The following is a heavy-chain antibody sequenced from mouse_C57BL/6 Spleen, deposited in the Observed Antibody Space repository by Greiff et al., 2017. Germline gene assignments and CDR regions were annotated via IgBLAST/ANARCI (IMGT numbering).Heavy chain of an antibody. CDR3: ARGDYYYAMDY. Sequence: QVQLQQSGAELVKPGASVEISCKASGYAFSSYWMNWVKQRPGKGLEWIGQIYPGDGDTNYNGKFKGKATLTADKSSSTAYMQLSSLTSEDSAVYFCARGDYYYAMDYWGQGTSVTVSS. CDR1: GYAFSSYW. V-gene: IGHV1-80*01. D-gene: IGHD2-13*01. J-gene: IGHJ4*01. CDR2: IYPGDGDT.